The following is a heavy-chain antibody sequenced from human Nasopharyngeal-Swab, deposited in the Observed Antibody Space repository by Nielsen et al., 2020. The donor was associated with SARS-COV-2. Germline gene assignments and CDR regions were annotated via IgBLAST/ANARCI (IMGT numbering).Heavy chain of an antibody. Sequence: ALDDSGQGPEWLGLIIPSEGSTAYAQKFQGRVTMTRDTSTSTAYMELSSLRSDDTAVYFCARGAVHHMLDLWGQGTRVTVSS. V-gene: IGHV1-46*01. D-gene: IGHD3-16*01. CDR2: IIPSEGST. CDR3: ARGAVHHMLDL. J-gene: IGHJ5*02.